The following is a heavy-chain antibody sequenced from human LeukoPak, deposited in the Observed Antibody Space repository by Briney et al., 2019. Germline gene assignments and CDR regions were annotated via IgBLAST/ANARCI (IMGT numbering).Heavy chain of an antibody. CDR1: GFTFSSYA. CDR3: AKDIGYPVSGGYGY. D-gene: IGHD1-26*01. CDR2: ISGSGGST. J-gene: IGHJ4*02. V-gene: IGHV3-23*01. Sequence: GGSRRLSCAASGFTFSSYAMSWFRQAPGKGLEWVSAISGSGGSTYYADSVKGRFTISRDNSKNTLYLQMNSLRAEDTAVYYCAKDIGYPVSGGYGYWGQGTLVTVSS.